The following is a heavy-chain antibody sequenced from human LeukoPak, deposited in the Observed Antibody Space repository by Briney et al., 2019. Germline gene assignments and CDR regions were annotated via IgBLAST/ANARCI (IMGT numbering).Heavy chain of an antibody. V-gene: IGHV4-4*07. CDR3: ARGRRNSAWGFDY. CDR1: GGSFSSYY. D-gene: IGHD7-27*01. J-gene: IGHJ4*02. Sequence: SETLSLTCTVSGGSFSSYYWSWIRQPAGKGLEWIGRIYSSGSTNYNPSLKSRVTLSVDTSKDQFSLRLSSVTAADTAVYYCARGRRNSAWGFDYWGQGTLVTVSS. CDR2: IYSSGST.